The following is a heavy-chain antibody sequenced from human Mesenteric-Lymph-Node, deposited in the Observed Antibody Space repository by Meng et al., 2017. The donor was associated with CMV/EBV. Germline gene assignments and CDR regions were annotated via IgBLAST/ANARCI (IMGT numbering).Heavy chain of an antibody. CDR2: IKSKTDGGTT. J-gene: IGHJ4*02. CDR1: GFTFSNAW. V-gene: IGHV3-15*01. CDR3: SVAARRAIDY. D-gene: IGHD6-6*01. Sequence: SCAASGFTFSNAWMSWVRQAPGKGLEWVGRIKSKTDGGTTDYAAPVKGRFTISRDDSKNTLYLQMNSLKTEDTAVYYCSVAARRAIDYWGQGTLVTVSS.